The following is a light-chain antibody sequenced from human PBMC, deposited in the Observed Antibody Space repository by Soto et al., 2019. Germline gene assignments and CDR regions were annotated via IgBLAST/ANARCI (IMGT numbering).Light chain of an antibody. CDR3: QQLKSYPIT. V-gene: IGKV1-9*01. CDR1: QGINNY. J-gene: IGKJ3*01. Sequence: DIQLTQSPSFLSASVGDRVTITCRASQGINNYLAWYQQKPGKAPNLLIYAAYTLQNGVPSRFSGNGSGTEFTLTITNLQPEDFATYHCQQLKSYPITFGPGTKVD. CDR2: AAY.